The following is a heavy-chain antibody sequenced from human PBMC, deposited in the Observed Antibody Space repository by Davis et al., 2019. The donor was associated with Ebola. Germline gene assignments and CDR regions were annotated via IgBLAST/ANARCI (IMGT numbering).Heavy chain of an antibody. CDR1: GGTFSSYA. CDR2: IIPIFGTS. J-gene: IGHJ5*02. D-gene: IGHD3-3*01. Sequence: SSVQVSCKASGGTFSSYAISWVRQAPGQGLEWMGGIIPIFGTSNYAQKFQGRVTITADESTSTAYMELSSLRSEDTAVYYCARESHYDFWSGYSIGEGWFDPWGQGTLVTVSS. V-gene: IGHV1-69*13. CDR3: ARESHYDFWSGYSIGEGWFDP.